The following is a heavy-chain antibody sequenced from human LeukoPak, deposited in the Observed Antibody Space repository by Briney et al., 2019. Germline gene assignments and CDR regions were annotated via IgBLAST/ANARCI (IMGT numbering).Heavy chain of an antibody. CDR2: IWYDGSNK. Sequence: PGGSLRLSCAASGFTFSSYGMHWVRQAPGKGLEWVAVIWYDGSNKYYADSVKGRFTISRDNSKNTLYLQMNSLRAEDTAVYYCARGRGIAAAVGDYWGQGTLVTVSS. D-gene: IGHD6-13*01. V-gene: IGHV3-33*01. CDR1: GFTFSSYG. CDR3: ARGRGIAAAVGDY. J-gene: IGHJ4*02.